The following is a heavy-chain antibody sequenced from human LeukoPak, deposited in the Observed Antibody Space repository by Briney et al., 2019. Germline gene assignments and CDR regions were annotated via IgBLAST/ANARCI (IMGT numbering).Heavy chain of an antibody. CDR2: IRYDGSNK. Sequence: GGSLRLSCAASGFTFSSYGMHWVRQAPGKGLEWVAFIRYDGSNKYYADSVKGRFTISRDNSKNTLYPQMNSLRAEDTAVYYCAKSGAVAATTGFDPWGQGTLVTVSS. D-gene: IGHD1-26*01. CDR3: AKSGAVAATTGFDP. V-gene: IGHV3-30*02. J-gene: IGHJ5*02. CDR1: GFTFSSYG.